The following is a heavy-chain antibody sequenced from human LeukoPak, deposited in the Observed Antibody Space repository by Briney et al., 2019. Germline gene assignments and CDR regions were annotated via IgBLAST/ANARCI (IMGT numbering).Heavy chain of an antibody. CDR1: GDSMSSYY. Sequence: SETLSLTCTVSGDSMSSYYWSWIRQPPGKGLEWIGYIYYSGSTNYNPSLKSRVTISVDTSKNQFSLKLSSVTAADTAVYYCAREGSYGSGSKDYWGQGTLVTVSS. CDR2: IYYSGST. CDR3: AREGSYGSGSKDY. V-gene: IGHV4-59*01. D-gene: IGHD3-10*01. J-gene: IGHJ4*02.